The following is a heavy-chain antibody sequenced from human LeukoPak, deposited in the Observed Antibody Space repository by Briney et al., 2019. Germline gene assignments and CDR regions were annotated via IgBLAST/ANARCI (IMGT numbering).Heavy chain of an antibody. Sequence: SETLSLTCTVSGGSFSSDDYYWSWIRQPPGKGLEWIGYIYHSGSAYYDPSLKSRVTISVDRSKNQFSLKLSSVTAADTAVFYCARVREAYTNPFFDYWGQGTLVTVSS. CDR3: ARVREAYTNPFFDY. CDR1: GGSFSSDDYY. J-gene: IGHJ4*02. D-gene: IGHD4-11*01. CDR2: IYHSGSA. V-gene: IGHV4-30-2*01.